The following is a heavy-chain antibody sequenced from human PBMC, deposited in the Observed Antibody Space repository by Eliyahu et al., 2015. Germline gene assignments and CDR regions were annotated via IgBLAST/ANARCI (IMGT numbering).Heavy chain of an antibody. CDR3: ARAGYSGYDQGYFDY. V-gene: IGHV4-31*03. J-gene: IGHJ4*02. CDR1: GXSFSXGGYY. CDR2: IYYSRGT. Sequence: QVQLQESGPGLVKPSQTLSLTCTVSGXSFSXGGYYWSWIRQHPGKGLEWIGYIYYSRGTYYNPSLKSRVTISVDTSKNQFSLRLSSVTAADTAVYYCARAGYSGYDQGYFDYWGQGTLVTVSS. D-gene: IGHD5-12*01.